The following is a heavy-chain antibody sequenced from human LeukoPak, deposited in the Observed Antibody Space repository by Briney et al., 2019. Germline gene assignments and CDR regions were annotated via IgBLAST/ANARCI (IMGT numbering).Heavy chain of an antibody. D-gene: IGHD6-13*01. J-gene: IGHJ6*03. CDR3: ARASEQHSSYYSYMDV. Sequence: GASVKVSCKASGGTFSSYAISWVRQAPGQGLEWMGGIITIFGTANYAQKFQGRVTITADESTSTAYMELSSLRSEDTAVYYCARASEQHSSYYSYMDVWGKGTTVTISS. CDR1: GGTFSSYA. CDR2: IITIFGTA. V-gene: IGHV1-69*13.